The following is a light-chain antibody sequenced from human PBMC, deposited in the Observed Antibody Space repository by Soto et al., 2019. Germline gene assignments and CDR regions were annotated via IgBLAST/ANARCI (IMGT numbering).Light chain of an antibody. CDR3: QSYDSSLSGYV. Sequence: QSVLTQPPSASGTPGQRVTISCSGSSSNIGSNFVYWYQQFPGTAPKLLIYANTNRPSGVPDRFSGSKSGTSASLAITGLQAEDEADYYCQSYDSSLSGYVFGTGTKVTVL. CDR2: ANT. CDR1: SSNIGSNF. V-gene: IGLV1-40*01. J-gene: IGLJ1*01.